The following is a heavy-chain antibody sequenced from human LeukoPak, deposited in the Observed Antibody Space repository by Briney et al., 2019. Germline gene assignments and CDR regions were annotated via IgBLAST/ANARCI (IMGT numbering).Heavy chain of an antibody. CDR1: GYPFTTYY. J-gene: IGHJ4*02. D-gene: IGHD6-19*01. CDR2: IDPGSDTS. V-gene: IGHV1-46*01. Sequence: GASVKVSCKASGYPFTTYYIHWVRQAPGQGLEWVGIIDPGSDTSSYAQKFQGRVTMTRDTSTTTVYMELNSLRSEDTAVYYCAKDSVGVAGPDYWGQGSLVTVSS. CDR3: AKDSVGVAGPDY.